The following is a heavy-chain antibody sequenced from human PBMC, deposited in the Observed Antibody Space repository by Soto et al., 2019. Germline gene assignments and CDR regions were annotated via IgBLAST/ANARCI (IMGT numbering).Heavy chain of an antibody. J-gene: IGHJ3*02. D-gene: IGHD3-16*01. CDR1: GFTFSSYS. V-gene: IGHV3-21*01. CDR2: ISSSSSYI. Sequence: GGSLRLSCAASGFTFSSYSMNWVRQAPGKGLEWVSSISSSSSYIYYADSVKGRFNISRDHAKNSLYLQMNGLRAEDRAVYYCASWGIGANDALDIWGKGTMVTVSS. CDR3: ASWGIGANDALDI.